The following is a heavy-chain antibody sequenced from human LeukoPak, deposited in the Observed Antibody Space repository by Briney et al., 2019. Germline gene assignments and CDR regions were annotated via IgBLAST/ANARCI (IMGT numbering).Heavy chain of an antibody. CDR2: LYHNGST. CDR3: ARGGHWLVRGYDYLDS. Sequence: SETLSLTCSVSGYSISSGFYWGWIRQPPGKGLEWIETLYHNGSTSYNPSLKSRVTISVDTSKNQFSLKLSSVTAADTAVYYCARGGHWLVRGYDYLDSWGQGTLVIVSS. J-gene: IGHJ4*02. D-gene: IGHD6-19*01. V-gene: IGHV4-38-2*02. CDR1: GYSISSGFY.